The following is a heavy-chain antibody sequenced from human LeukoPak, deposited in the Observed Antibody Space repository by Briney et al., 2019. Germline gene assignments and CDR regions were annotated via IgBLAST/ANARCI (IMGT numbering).Heavy chain of an antibody. J-gene: IGHJ4*02. D-gene: IGHD6-19*01. V-gene: IGHV3-23*01. CDR2: ISGSGVTT. CDR3: AKDLAVAEYYFDF. Sequence: ETLSLTCAVYGGSFSGYYWSWIRQPPGKGLELVSSISGSGVTTYYADSVKGRFTISRDNSKSTLYLQMNNLRADDTAVYYCAKDLAVAEYYFDFWGQGTLVTVSS. CDR1: GGSFSGYY.